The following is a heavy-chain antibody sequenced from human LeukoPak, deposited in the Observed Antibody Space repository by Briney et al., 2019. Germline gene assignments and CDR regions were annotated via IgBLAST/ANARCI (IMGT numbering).Heavy chain of an antibody. V-gene: IGHV1-69*13. CDR1: GGTFSSYA. D-gene: IGHD3-3*01. CDR2: IIPIFGTA. J-gene: IGHJ4*02. CDR3: ARLRFLEWLFPGDYFDY. Sequence: GASVKVSCKASGGTFSSYAISWVRQALGQGLEWMGRIIPIFGTANYAQKFQGRVTITADESTSTAYMELSSLRSEDTAVYYCARLRFLEWLFPGDYFDYWGQGTLVTVSS.